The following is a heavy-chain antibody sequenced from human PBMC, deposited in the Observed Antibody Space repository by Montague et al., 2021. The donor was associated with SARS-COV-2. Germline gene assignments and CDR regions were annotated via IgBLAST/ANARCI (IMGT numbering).Heavy chain of an antibody. CDR2: ISGSGGTT. V-gene: IGHV3-23*01. CDR3: AKAHYYDSSGYYF. CDR1: GFTFSYYA. J-gene: IGHJ4*02. D-gene: IGHD3-22*01. Sequence: SLRLSCAASGFTFSYYAMSWVRQAPGKGLEWVSTISGSGGTTYYADSVKGRFTISRDNSKNTLYLRMNSLRTEDPAVYYCAKAHYYDSSGYYFWGQGTLVTVSS.